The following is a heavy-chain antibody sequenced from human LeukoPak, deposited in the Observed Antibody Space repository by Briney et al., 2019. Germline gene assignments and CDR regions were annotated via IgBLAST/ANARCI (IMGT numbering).Heavy chain of an antibody. CDR2: IYYSGST. Sequence: SETLSLTCTVSGGSISSSSYYWGWLRQPPGKGLEWIGSIYYSGSTYYNPSLKSRVTISVDTSKNQFSLKLSSVTAADTAVYYCARHPDYYDSSGYYYPDAFDIWGQGTMVTVSS. CDR1: GGSISSSSYY. V-gene: IGHV4-39*01. J-gene: IGHJ3*02. D-gene: IGHD3-22*01. CDR3: ARHPDYYDSSGYYYPDAFDI.